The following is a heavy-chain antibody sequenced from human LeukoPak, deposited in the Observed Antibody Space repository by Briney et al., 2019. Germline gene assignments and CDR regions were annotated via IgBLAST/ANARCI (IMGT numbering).Heavy chain of an antibody. CDR3: ARSVRRGWFDP. V-gene: IGHV3-30*01. CDR1: GFTFSNYA. Sequence: GGSLRLSCAASGFTFSNYAIHWVRQAPGKGLEWVGVISYDGSDKWYGDAVKGRFTISRDESKNTVDLQMNSLRREDTAVYYCARSVRRGWFDPWGRGTLVIVSS. CDR2: ISYDGSDK. J-gene: IGHJ5*02. D-gene: IGHD1-14*01.